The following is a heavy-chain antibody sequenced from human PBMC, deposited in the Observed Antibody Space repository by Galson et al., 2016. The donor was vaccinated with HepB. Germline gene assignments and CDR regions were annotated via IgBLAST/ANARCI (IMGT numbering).Heavy chain of an antibody. Sequence: SLRLSCAASGFTFSNYGMHWVRQAPGKGLEWVALISYDGRLKYYADSVKGRFTISRDNSKNTLYLHMNSLRAEDTAVYYCAKDSGCPNTGCHNNWFDPWGQGTLVTVSS. V-gene: IGHV3-30*18. CDR2: ISYDGRLK. CDR1: GFTFSNYG. D-gene: IGHD2-2*01. J-gene: IGHJ5*02. CDR3: AKDSGCPNTGCHNNWFDP.